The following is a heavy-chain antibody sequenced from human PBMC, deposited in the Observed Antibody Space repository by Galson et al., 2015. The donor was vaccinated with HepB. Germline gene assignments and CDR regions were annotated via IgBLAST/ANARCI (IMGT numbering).Heavy chain of an antibody. CDR3: ANPCSTSWWGGAFDL. V-gene: IGHV3-23*01. CDR1: GFTFSSYA. J-gene: IGHJ3*01. D-gene: IGHD6-13*01. CDR2: ISGSGGNT. Sequence: SLRLSCAASGFTFSSYAISWVRQAPGKGLEWVSTISGSGGNTYYADSVKGRFTISRDNSKDTLYLQMNSLRADDTALYYCANPCSTSWWGGAFDLWGQGTMVTVSS.